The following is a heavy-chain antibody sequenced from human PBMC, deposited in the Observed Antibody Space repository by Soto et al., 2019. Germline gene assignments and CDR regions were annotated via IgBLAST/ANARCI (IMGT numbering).Heavy chain of an antibody. D-gene: IGHD6-13*01. J-gene: IGHJ6*02. V-gene: IGHV1-18*01. CDR3: GREGQQLAQEKYYQFNGMDV. Sequence: ASVKVSCKASGFTFSDYGLSWVRQAPGQPLEWMGWISGDNINSKYSQKFQGRLTMTADTSTATASMELRSLTSDDTAVYYCGREGQQLAQEKYYQFNGMDVWGQGTTVTVSS. CDR1: GFTFSDYG. CDR2: ISGDNINS.